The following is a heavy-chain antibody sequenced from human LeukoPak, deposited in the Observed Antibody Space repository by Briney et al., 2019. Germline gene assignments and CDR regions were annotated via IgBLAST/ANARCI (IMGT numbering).Heavy chain of an antibody. CDR3: ARGHYGGKPDY. J-gene: IGHJ4*02. Sequence: PSETLSLTCAVYGGSFSGYYWSWIRQPPGKGLEWIGEINHSGSTNYNPSLKSRVTISVDTSKNQFSLKLSSVTAADTAVYYCARGHYGGKPDYWGQGTLVTVSS. CDR2: INHSGST. CDR1: GGSFSGYY. D-gene: IGHD4-23*01. V-gene: IGHV4-34*01.